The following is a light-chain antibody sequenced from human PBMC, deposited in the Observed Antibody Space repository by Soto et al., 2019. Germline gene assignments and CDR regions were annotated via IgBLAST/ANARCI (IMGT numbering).Light chain of an antibody. J-gene: IGKJ2*01. CDR1: QHVSSN. CDR3: RQYNNWPYT. Sequence: EIVMTQSPATLSVSPGGSATLSCRASQHVSSNFAWYRQKPGQAPTLLIYRASTRATGIPARFSGSGSGTEFTRTISSLQSEDFAVYYCRQYNNWPYTFGQGTKLEIK. V-gene: IGKV3-15*01. CDR2: RAS.